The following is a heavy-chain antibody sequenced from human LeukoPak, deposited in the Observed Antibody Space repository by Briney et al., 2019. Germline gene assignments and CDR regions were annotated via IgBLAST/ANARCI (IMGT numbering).Heavy chain of an antibody. CDR3: AEDLGGNSAY. V-gene: IGHV3-30*18. D-gene: IGHD4-23*01. CDR2: ISYDGSNK. J-gene: IGHJ4*02. Sequence: GRSLRLSCAASGFTFSSYGMHWVRQAPGKGLEWVAVISYDGSNKYYADSVKGRFTISRDNSKNTLYLQMNSQRAEDTAVYYCAEDLGGNSAYWGQGTLVTVSS. CDR1: GFTFSSYG.